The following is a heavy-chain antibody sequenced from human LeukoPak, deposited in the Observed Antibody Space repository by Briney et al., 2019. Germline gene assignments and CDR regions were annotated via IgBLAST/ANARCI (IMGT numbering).Heavy chain of an antibody. CDR3: ARAKLYHDAFDI. V-gene: IGHV3-23*01. D-gene: IGHD2-2*02. J-gene: IGHJ3*02. Sequence: QSGGSLRLSCAATGFTFSGYAMSWVRQAPGKGLEWVSSITDRGDSTYYADSVKGRLTISRDNSKNTLYLQMNSLRAEDTAVYYCARAKLYHDAFDIWGQGTMVTVSS. CDR1: GFTFSGYA. CDR2: ITDRGDST.